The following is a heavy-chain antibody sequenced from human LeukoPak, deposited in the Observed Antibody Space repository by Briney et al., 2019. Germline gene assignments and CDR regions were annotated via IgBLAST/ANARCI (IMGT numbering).Heavy chain of an antibody. V-gene: IGHV3-33*08. J-gene: IGHJ6*02. CDR1: GFTFSSYE. D-gene: IGHD7-27*01. CDR3: AREYWGKYYYGMDV. CDR2: IWYDGSNK. Sequence: GGSLRLSCAASGFTFSSYEMNWVRQAPGKGLEWVTVIWYDGSNKYYADSVKGRFTISRDNSKNTLYLQMNSLRAEDTAVYYCAREYWGKYYYGMDVWGQGTTVTVSS.